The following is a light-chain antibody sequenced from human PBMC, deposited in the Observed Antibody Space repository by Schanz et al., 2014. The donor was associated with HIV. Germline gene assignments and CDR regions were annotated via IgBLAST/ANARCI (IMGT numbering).Light chain of an antibody. CDR2: DVT. V-gene: IGLV2-14*01. Sequence: QSALTQPASVSGSPGQSITLSCTGTNSDIGTYNYVSWYQQHPGKAPKLLIFDVTNRPSGISNRFSASKSGSAASLTIFGLQTEDEALYFCTSYTSSSTWVFGGGTKLTVL. J-gene: IGLJ3*02. CDR1: NSDIGTYNY. CDR3: TSYTSSSTWV.